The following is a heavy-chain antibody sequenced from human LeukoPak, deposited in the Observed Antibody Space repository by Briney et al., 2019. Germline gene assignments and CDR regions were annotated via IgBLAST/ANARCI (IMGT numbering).Heavy chain of an antibody. V-gene: IGHV3-7*01. CDR1: GFTFSSYW. CDR2: IKQDGSEK. CDR3: AREENYYDFWSGYYIHDY. Sequence: GGSLRLSCAASGFTFSSYWMSWVRQAPGKGLEWVANIKQDGSEKYYVDSVKGRFTISRDNAKNSLYLQMNSLRAEDTAVYYCAREENYYDFWSGYYIHDYWGQGTLVTVSS. D-gene: IGHD3-3*01. J-gene: IGHJ4*02.